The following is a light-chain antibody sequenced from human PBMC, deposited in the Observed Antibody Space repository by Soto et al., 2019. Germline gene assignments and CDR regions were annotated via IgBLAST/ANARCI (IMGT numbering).Light chain of an antibody. J-gene: IGKJ1*01. CDR3: QQYGDSPWT. V-gene: IGKV3-20*01. Sequence: VLTQFPDSLSLSPGEGATLSCRASQYISTKLAWYQQKPGQAPRLLFSGAFNRATDTPDRFSGSGSGTDFTLIISGVEAEDFAMYYCQQYGDSPWTFGQGTKVDIK. CDR2: GAF. CDR1: QYISTK.